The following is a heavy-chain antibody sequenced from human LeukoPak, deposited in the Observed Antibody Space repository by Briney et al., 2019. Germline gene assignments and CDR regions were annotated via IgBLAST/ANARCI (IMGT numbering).Heavy chain of an antibody. CDR3: ARGSHDYGDYWPDY. V-gene: IGHV1-8*01. Sequence: GASVKVSCKASGYTFTSYDINWVRQATGQGLEWLGWVNPNSGYRAYAQKFQGRVTMTRNTSIGTAYMELSSLRSEDTAVYYCARGSHDYGDYWPDYWGQGTLVTVSS. CDR1: GYTFTSYD. CDR2: VNPNSGYR. J-gene: IGHJ4*02. D-gene: IGHD4-17*01.